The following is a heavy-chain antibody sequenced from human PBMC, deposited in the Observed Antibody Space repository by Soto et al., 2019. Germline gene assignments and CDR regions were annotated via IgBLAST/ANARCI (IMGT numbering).Heavy chain of an antibody. V-gene: IGHV4-39*07. Sequence: PSETLSLTCNVSGGAIHTGAHYWDWIRQTPGKELEWMGSIYYIGSTYYRSSLKIRLTISVDTSKNQFSLKLTSVTAVDTAVYYCARDKITGLFDDWGHGTLVTDSS. CDR1: GGAIHTGAHY. J-gene: IGHJ4*01. CDR3: ARDKITGLFDD. CDR2: IYYIGST. D-gene: IGHD2-8*02.